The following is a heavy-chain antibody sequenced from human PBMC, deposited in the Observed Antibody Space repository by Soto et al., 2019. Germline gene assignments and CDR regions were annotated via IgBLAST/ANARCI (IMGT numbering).Heavy chain of an antibody. CDR3: ARSLGWRDAFDI. J-gene: IGHJ3*02. CDR1: GFTFSTYW. Sequence: EVQLVESGGGLVQPGGSLRLSCAASGFTFSTYWMSWVRQATGKGLEWVANIKVDGSDKYYVDSVKGRFTISRDNAKDSLYLQMNSLRAEDTSVYYCARSLGWRDAFDIWGQGTVVTVSS. CDR2: IKVDGSDK. V-gene: IGHV3-7*01. D-gene: IGHD6-19*01.